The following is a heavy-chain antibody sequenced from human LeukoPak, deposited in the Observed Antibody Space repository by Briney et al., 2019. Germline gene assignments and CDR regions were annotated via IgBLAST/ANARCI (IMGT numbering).Heavy chain of an antibody. CDR2: ISYDGSNK. V-gene: IGHV3-30-3*01. J-gene: IGHJ4*02. D-gene: IGHD1-1*01. Sequence: PGGSLRLSCAASGFTFGSYAMHWVRQAPGKGLEWVAVISYDGSNKYYADSVKGRFTISRDNSKNTLYLQMNSLRAEDTAVYYCARGPEGVPAYRGLYYWGQGTLVTVSS. CDR1: GFTFGSYA. CDR3: ARGPEGVPAYRGLYY.